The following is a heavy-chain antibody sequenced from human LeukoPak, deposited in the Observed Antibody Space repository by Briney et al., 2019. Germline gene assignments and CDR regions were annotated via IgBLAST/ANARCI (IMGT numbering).Heavy chain of an antibody. D-gene: IGHD3-10*01. CDR1: GYTFTSYG. J-gene: IGHJ4*02. CDR3: ARAQTTGFGESIDY. V-gene: IGHV1-18*01. CDR2: ISVYNGNT. Sequence: ASVKVSCKASGYTFTSYGVSWVRQAPGQGLEWMGWISVYNGNTIYAEKLQGRVTVTTDTSTTTAYMELRSLRSDDTAVYYCARAQTTGFGESIDYWGQGTLVTVSS.